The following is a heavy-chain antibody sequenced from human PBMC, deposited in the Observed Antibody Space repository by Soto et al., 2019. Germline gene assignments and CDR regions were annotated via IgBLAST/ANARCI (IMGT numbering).Heavy chain of an antibody. Sequence: ASVKVSCSASGGTLSSYAISWVRQAPGQGLEWMGGILPIFGTANYAQKFQGRVTITADESTSTAYMELRRLRSGHPPVYYSASATTEYDYSRQGTLVTVSS. D-gene: IGHD4-17*01. V-gene: IGHV1-69*13. J-gene: IGHJ4*02. CDR1: GGTLSSYA. CDR3: ASATTEYDY. CDR2: ILPIFGTA.